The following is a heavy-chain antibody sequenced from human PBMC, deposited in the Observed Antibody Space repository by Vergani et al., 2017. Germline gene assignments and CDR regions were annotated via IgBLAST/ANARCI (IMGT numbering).Heavy chain of an antibody. J-gene: IGHJ3*02. CDR2: INHSGST. CDR3: AREKTLEDGDARGDAFDI. CDR1: GGSFSGYY. V-gene: IGHV4-34*01. D-gene: IGHD4-17*01. Sequence: QVQLQQWGAGLLKPSEPLSLPCAVYGGSFSGYYWSWIRQPPGKGLEWIGEINHSGSTNYNPSLKSRVTISVYTSKNQFALKLISVTAADTAVYYCAREKTLEDGDARGDAFDIWGQGTMVTVSS.